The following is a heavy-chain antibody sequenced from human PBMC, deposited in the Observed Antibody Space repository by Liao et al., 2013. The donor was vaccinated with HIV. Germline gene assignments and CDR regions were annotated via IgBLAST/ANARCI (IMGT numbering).Heavy chain of an antibody. Sequence: QVRLQQWGAGLLKPSETLSLTCAVYGGSFSGYYWTWIRQPPREGACSGLGKVNHSGSPNYNPSLKSRVTMSADTSKNQFSLKLSSVTAADTALYYCARARFEVRGGLVLIGLDSWGQGTLVSVSS. CDR3: ARARFEVRGGLVLIGLDS. CDR2: VNHSGSP. CDR1: GGSFSGYY. J-gene: IGHJ4*02. V-gene: IGHV4-34*01. D-gene: IGHD3-10*01.